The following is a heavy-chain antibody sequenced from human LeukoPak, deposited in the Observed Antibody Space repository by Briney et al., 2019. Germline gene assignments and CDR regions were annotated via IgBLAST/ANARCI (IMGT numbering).Heavy chain of an antibody. CDR2: VDHTGST. CDR1: GGSISTYY. J-gene: IGHJ6*03. Sequence: PSETLSLTCSVSGGSISTYYWTWIRQPPGKGLEWIGYVDHTGSTNFNPSLNGRVSISRDTSKNLFSPRLRSVTAAGTAVYFCARGRVSSSTWYSTYYYYFYMDVWGKGTTVTVSS. V-gene: IGHV4-59*01. CDR3: ARGRVSSSTWYSTYYYYFYMDV. D-gene: IGHD4-11*01.